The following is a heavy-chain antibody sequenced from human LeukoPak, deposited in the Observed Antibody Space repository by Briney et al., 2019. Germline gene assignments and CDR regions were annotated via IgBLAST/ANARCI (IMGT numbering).Heavy chain of an antibody. Sequence: ASVKVSCKASGYTFTSYYMHWLRQPPGKELEGMGIINPSGGSTSYAQKFQGRVTMTRDMSTSTVYMELSSLRSEDTAVYYCARAVYYGSGTMGNWGQGTLVTVSS. CDR3: ARAVYYGSGTMGN. CDR1: GYTFTSYY. D-gene: IGHD3-10*01. V-gene: IGHV1-46*01. CDR2: INPSGGST. J-gene: IGHJ4*02.